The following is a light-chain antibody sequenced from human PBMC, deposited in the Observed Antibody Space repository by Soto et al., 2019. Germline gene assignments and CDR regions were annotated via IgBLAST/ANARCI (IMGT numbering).Light chain of an antibody. V-gene: IGLV2-8*01. CDR1: SSDVGGHDF. CDR2: EVS. CDR3: SSYAGSNNVV. Sequence: QSALTQPPSASGSPGQSVTISCTGTSSDVGGHDFVSWYQQHPGKAPKLMIYEVSERPSWVPDRFSGSKSGNTASLTVSALQAEDEADYYCSSYAGSNNVVFGGGTKLTVL. J-gene: IGLJ2*01.